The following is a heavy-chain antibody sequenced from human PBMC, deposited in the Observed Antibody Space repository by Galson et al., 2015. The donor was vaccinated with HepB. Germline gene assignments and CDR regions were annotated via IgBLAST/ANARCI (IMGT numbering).Heavy chain of an antibody. Sequence: QSGAEVKKPGESLKISCKGSGYSFTSYWIGWVRQMPGKGLEWMGIIYPGDSDTRYSPSFQGQVTISADKSISTAYLQWSSLKASDTAMYYCARGGYYYDSSGYYGPLHYAFDIWGQGTMVTVSS. CDR1: GYSFTSYW. J-gene: IGHJ3*02. CDR3: ARGGYYYDSSGYYGPLHYAFDI. CDR2: IYPGDSDT. V-gene: IGHV5-51*01. D-gene: IGHD3-22*01.